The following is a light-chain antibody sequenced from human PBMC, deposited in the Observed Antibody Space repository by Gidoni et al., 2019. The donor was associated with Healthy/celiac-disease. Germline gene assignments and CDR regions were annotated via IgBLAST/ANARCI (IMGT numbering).Light chain of an antibody. Sequence: EIVLTQSPATLSLYPGERATLSCRASQSVSSYLACYQQKPGQAPRLLIYDASNRATGIPARFSGSGSGTDFTLTISSLEPEDFAVYYCQQRSNSLTFGQXTRLEIK. CDR3: QQRSNSLT. CDR2: DAS. V-gene: IGKV3-11*01. J-gene: IGKJ5*01. CDR1: QSVSSY.